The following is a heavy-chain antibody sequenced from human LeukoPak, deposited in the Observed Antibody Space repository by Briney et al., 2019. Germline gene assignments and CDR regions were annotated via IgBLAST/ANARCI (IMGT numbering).Heavy chain of an antibody. D-gene: IGHD3-22*01. CDR3: ARDRDDSSGYYYAY. J-gene: IGHJ4*02. V-gene: IGHV1-69*06. CDR2: IIPIFGTA. Sequence: ASVKVSCKASGGTFSSYAISWVRQAPGQGLEWMGGIIPIFGTANYAQKFQGRVTITADKSTSTAYMELSSLRSEDTAVYYCARDRDDSSGYYYAYWGQGTLVTVSS. CDR1: GGTFSSYA.